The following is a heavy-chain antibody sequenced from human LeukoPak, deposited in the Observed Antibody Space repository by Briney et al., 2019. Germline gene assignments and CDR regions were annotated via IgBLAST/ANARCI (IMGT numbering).Heavy chain of an antibody. Sequence: PSETLSLTCVVSGGSFSGYYWSWIRQPPGKGLEWIGEINHGGRTNYSPSLKSRVTISVDTSKNQFSLNLSSVTAADTAVYYCARGLELGYCSGASCYIWFDSGGQGTLVTVSS. CDR3: ARGLELGYCSGASCYIWFDS. V-gene: IGHV4-34*01. J-gene: IGHJ5*01. CDR1: GGSFSGYY. CDR2: INHGGRT. D-gene: IGHD2-2*02.